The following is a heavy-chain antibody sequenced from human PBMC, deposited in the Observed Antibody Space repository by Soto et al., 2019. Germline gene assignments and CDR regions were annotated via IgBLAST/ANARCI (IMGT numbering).Heavy chain of an antibody. CDR2: ISGSGASP. Sequence: GGSLRLSCAASGFTFSTYTMSWVRRAPGKGLEWVSAISGSGASPSYADSVQGRFTISRDNPKRTLYLQMNNLRAEDTAVYYCAKARCSTTNCYVPDYWGQGTLVTVSS. D-gene: IGHD2-2*01. J-gene: IGHJ4*02. V-gene: IGHV3-23*01. CDR1: GFTFSTYT. CDR3: AKARCSTTNCYVPDY.